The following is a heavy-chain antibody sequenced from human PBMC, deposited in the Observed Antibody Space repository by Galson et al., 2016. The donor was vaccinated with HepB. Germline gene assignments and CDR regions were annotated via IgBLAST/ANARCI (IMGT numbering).Heavy chain of an antibody. CDR3: ARALGIGDMDV. D-gene: IGHD1-14*01. J-gene: IGHJ6*02. Sequence: SVKVSCKASGYTFTDYGVTWVRQAPGQGLEWMGWISVLHGNTNYAQSFKGRVAMTTDTSTTTAYMELTSLTSDDTAMYYCARALGIGDMDVWGQGTTVTVSS. CDR2: ISVLHGNT. CDR1: GYTFTDYG. V-gene: IGHV1-18*04.